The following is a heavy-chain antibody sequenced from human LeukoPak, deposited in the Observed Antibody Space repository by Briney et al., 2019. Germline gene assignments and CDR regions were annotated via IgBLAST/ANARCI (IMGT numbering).Heavy chain of an antibody. V-gene: IGHV3-23*01. Sequence: GGSLRLSCAASGIIFGNYGMHWVRQAPGKGLEWVSGISGSGGSTYYADPVKGRFTISRDNSKNTLYLQMNSLRAEDTAVYYCAKMPVSYSSGWSNFDYWGQGNLVTVSS. CDR1: GIIFGNYG. D-gene: IGHD6-25*01. J-gene: IGHJ4*02. CDR2: ISGSGGST. CDR3: AKMPVSYSSGWSNFDY.